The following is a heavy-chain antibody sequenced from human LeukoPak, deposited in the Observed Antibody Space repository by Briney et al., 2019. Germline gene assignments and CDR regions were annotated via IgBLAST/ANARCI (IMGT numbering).Heavy chain of an antibody. V-gene: IGHV3-7*01. J-gene: IGHJ4*02. CDR2: IETDGDEK. Sequence: GGCLRLSCVAFGFTFSDYWRSWVRQAPGMGLEWVANIETDGDEKNYVDSVKGRFTISRDNAKNSLYLQKNNLRDEGTALYYCARDIPSGFYTPDYWGQGTQVTVSS. CDR1: GFTFSDYW. D-gene: IGHD5-12*01. CDR3: ARDIPSGFYTPDY.